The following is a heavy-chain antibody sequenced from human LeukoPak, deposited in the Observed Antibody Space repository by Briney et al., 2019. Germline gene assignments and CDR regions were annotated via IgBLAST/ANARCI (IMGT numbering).Heavy chain of an antibody. Sequence: SETLSLTCTVSGGSISSYYWSWLRQPPGKGLEWIGYIYYSGSTNYNPSLKSRVTISVDTSKNQFSLKLSSVTAADTAVYYCASSAIYGSGFDYWGQGTLVTVSS. V-gene: IGHV4-59*01. CDR2: IYYSGST. CDR3: ASSAIYGSGFDY. CDR1: GGSISSYY. D-gene: IGHD3-10*01. J-gene: IGHJ4*02.